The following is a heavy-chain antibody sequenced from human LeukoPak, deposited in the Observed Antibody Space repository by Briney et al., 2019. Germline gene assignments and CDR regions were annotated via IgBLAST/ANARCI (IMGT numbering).Heavy chain of an antibody. CDR3: TRLNRYYDFWSGFDY. Sequence: PSETLSLTCTVSGYSISSGYYWGWIRQPPGKGLERIGSIYHSGSTYYNPSLKSRVTISVDTSKNQISLKLSSVTAADTAVYYCTRLNRYYDFWSGFDYWGQGTLVTVSS. CDR2: IYHSGST. V-gene: IGHV4-38-2*02. D-gene: IGHD3-3*01. CDR1: GYSISSGYY. J-gene: IGHJ4*02.